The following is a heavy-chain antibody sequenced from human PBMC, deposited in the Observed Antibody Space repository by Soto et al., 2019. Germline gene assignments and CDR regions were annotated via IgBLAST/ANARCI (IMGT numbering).Heavy chain of an antibody. CDR1: GYTFTNYG. CDR3: ARVIAVADPYNWFDP. V-gene: IGHV1-18*01. D-gene: IGHD6-19*01. J-gene: IGHJ5*02. Sequence: QVQLVQSGAEVKKPGASVRVSCKASGYTFTNYGITWVRQAPGQGLEWMGWISGYNAKTNYAQKLQGRVTMTTDTSTSTAYMELRSLRSDDTAVYYCARVIAVADPYNWFDPWGQGTLVTVSS. CDR2: ISGYNAKT.